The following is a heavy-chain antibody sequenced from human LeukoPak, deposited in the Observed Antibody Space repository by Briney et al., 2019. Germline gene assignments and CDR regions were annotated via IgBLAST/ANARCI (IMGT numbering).Heavy chain of an antibody. CDR1: GGSISSYY. D-gene: IGHD5-24*01. V-gene: IGHV4-4*07. Sequence: PSETLSLTCTVSGGSISSYYWSWIRQPAGKGLESIGHISTSGSTNYNPSLKSRLSISVDTSKNQFSLKLSSVTAADTALYYCARDSGYNVNDHDVNAFDIWGQGTMVTISS. CDR3: ARDSGYNVNDHDVNAFDI. CDR2: ISTSGST. J-gene: IGHJ3*02.